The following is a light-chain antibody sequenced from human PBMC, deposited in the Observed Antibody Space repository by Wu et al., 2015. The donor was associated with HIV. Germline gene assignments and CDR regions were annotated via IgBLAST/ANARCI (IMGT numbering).Light chain of an antibody. Sequence: EIVLTQSPGTLSLSPGDRAALSCRASQTIIRSYLAWYQQHPGQAPRLLIYGASSRASDIPDRFTGYVSGTDFTLTIDRLEPEDFAVYFCHQSGSSPLTFGQGTRVEIK. CDR1: QTIIRSY. CDR2: GAS. J-gene: IGKJ1*01. V-gene: IGKV3-20*01. CDR3: HQSGSSPLT.